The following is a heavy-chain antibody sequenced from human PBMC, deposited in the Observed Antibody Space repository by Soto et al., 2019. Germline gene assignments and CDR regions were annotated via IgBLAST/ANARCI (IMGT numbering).Heavy chain of an antibody. CDR3: ACEYSSSSGGMDV. V-gene: IGHV4-38-2*01. Sequence: PSETLSLTCAVSGYSISSGYYWGWLRQPPGKGLEWIGSIYHGGSTYYNPSLNSRVTLSIDMTNNHVSLILNSVTAADTAVYYCACEYSSSSGGMDVWGQGTTVTVSS. D-gene: IGHD6-6*01. CDR1: GYSISSGYY. CDR2: IYHGGST. J-gene: IGHJ6*02.